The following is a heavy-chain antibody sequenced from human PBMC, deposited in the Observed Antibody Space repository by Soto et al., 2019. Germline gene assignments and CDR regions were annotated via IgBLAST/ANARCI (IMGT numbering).Heavy chain of an antibody. J-gene: IGHJ4*02. CDR2: ISWNSGSI. CDR1: GFTFDDYA. V-gene: IGHV3-9*01. Sequence: EVQLVESGGGLVQPGRSLRLSCAASGFTFDDYAMHWVRQAPGKGLEWVSGISWNSGSIGYADSVMGRFTISRDNAKNSLYLQMNSLRAEDTALYYCAKGTPTYYFDYWGQGTLVTVSS. CDR3: AKGTPTYYFDY.